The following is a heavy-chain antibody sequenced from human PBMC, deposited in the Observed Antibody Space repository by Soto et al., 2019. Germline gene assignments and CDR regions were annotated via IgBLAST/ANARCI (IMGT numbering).Heavy chain of an antibody. CDR2: ISGSGGNT. CDR1: GFTFTSNG. CDR3: VKDRRSGSYDV. J-gene: IGHJ4*02. D-gene: IGHD1-26*01. V-gene: IGHV3-23*01. Sequence: PGGSLRLSCAASGFTFTSNGMTWVRQAPGKGLEWVSGISGSGGNTYYADSVKGRFTISRDNSKNTLFLQMNSLRVDDTAVYYCVKDRRSGSYDVWGQGSLVTVSS.